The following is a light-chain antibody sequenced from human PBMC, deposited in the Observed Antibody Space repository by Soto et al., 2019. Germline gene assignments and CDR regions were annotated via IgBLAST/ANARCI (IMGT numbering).Light chain of an antibody. CDR3: QQYDASPLT. Sequence: EIVLTQSPGILSLSPGERATLSCRASQTLSTNSLAWYQQRPGQTHRLLIYAASTRNTDIPDRFNGSGSGIDFALTISRLQPEDFALYYCQQYDASPLTFGPGTKVDVK. J-gene: IGKJ3*01. CDR1: QTLSTNS. V-gene: IGKV3-20*01. CDR2: AAS.